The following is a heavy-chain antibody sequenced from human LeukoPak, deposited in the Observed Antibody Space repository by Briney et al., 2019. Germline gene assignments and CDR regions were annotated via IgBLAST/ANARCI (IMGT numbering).Heavy chain of an antibody. V-gene: IGHV3-72*01. CDR1: GFTFSDHY. CDR3: ARVYYDFWSGYSRTDY. CDR2: TRNKANSYTT. D-gene: IGHD3-3*01. J-gene: IGHJ4*02. Sequence: PGGSLRLSCAASGFTFSDHYMDWVRQAPGKGLEWVGRTRNKANSYTTEYAASVKGRFTISRDDSKNSLYLQMNSLKTEDTAVYYWARVYYDFWSGYSRTDYWGQGTLVTVSS.